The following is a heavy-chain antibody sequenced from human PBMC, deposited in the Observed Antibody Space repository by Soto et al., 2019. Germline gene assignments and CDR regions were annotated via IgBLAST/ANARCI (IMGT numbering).Heavy chain of an antibody. CDR1: GYSFAGYW. Sequence: GESLKISCKGSGYSFAGYWITWVRQKPGKGLEWMGRIDPSDSQTCYSPSFRGHVTISVTKSITTVFLQWSSLRASGTAMYYCARQIYGSDTGPNFQYYFDSWGQGTPVTVSS. CDR2: IDPSDSQT. D-gene: IGHD5-18*01. CDR3: ARQIYGSDTGPNFQYYFDS. J-gene: IGHJ4*02. V-gene: IGHV5-10-1*01.